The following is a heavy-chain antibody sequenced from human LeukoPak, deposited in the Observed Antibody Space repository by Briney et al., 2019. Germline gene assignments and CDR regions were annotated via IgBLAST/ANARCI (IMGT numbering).Heavy chain of an antibody. CDR1: GGSISSYY. CDR3: ARELDCSSTSCRDY. V-gene: IGHV4-4*07. CDR2: IYTSGST. D-gene: IGHD2-2*01. Sequence: SETLSLTCTVSGGSISSYYWSWIRQPAGKGLEWIGRIYTSGSTNYNPSLKSRVTMSVDTSKNQFSLKPSSVTAADTAVYYCARELDCSSTSCRDYWGQGTLVTVSS. J-gene: IGHJ4*02.